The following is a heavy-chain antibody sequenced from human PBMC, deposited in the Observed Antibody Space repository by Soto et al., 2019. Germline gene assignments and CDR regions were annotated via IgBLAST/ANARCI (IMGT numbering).Heavy chain of an antibody. CDR3: AREFGGSGSYYAQDY. D-gene: IGHD1-26*01. CDR2: IIPIFGTA. Sequence: QVQLVQSGAEVKKPGSSVKVSCKASVGTFSSYAISWVRQAPGQGREWMGGIIPIFGTANYAQKFQGRVTINADESTSTAYRELSSLSSEDTAVYYCAREFGGSGSYYAQDYWGQGTLVTVSS. V-gene: IGHV1-69*01. J-gene: IGHJ4*02. CDR1: VGTFSSYA.